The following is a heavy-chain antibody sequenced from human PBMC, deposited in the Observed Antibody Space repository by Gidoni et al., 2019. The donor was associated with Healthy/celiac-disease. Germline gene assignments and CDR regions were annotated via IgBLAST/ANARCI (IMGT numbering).Heavy chain of an antibody. CDR2: ISSSSSTI. J-gene: IGHJ4*02. Sequence: EVQLVESGGGLVQPGGSLRLSCAASGFTFSSYSMNWVRQAPGKGLEWVSYISSSSSTIYYADSVKGRFTISRDNAKNSLYLQMNSLRDEDTAVYYCARGGVSWYSSSSYDYWGQGTLVTVSS. V-gene: IGHV3-48*02. CDR1: GFTFSSYS. CDR3: ARGGVSWYSSSSYDY. D-gene: IGHD6-6*01.